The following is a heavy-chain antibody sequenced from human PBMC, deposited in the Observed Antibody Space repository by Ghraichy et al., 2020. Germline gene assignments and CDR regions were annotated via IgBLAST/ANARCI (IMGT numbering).Heavy chain of an antibody. V-gene: IGHV3-23*01. CDR3: AKSLKVGATYSVSDY. CDR2: ITGSGGTT. Sequence: LSLTCAASGFTFSYAMSWVRQAPGKGLEWVSAITGSGGTTYYADSVKGRFTISRDNSKNTLYLQMNTLRAEDTAVYYCAKSLKVGATYSVSDYWGQGTLGTVSS. D-gene: IGHD1-26*01. J-gene: IGHJ4*02. CDR1: GFTFSYA.